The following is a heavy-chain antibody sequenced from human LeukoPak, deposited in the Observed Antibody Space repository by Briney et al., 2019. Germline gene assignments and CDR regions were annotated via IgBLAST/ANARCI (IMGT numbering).Heavy chain of an antibody. V-gene: IGHV7-4-1*02. CDR1: GYTFTSSA. CDR3: ATDLKKGDSGCFDY. J-gene: IGHJ4*02. CDR2: INTNTGNP. Sequence: ASVKVSCKASGYTFTSSALNWERQAPGQGLEWMGWINTNTGNPTYAQGFTGRFVFSLDTSVSTAYLHISSLEAEDTAIYYCATDLKKGDSGCFDYWGQGTLVTVSS. D-gene: IGHD6-19*01.